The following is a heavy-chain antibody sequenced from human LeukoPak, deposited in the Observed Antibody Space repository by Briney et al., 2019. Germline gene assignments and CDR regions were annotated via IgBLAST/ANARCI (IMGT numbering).Heavy chain of an antibody. Sequence: PSETQSLTCTVSGGSISSSSHYWGWIRQPPGKGLEWIGVSTYYNPSLKNRVTISRDTSKNQFSLKLSSVTAADTAIYYCARAGYSYGIISYFDSWGQGTLVTVSA. J-gene: IGHJ4*02. V-gene: IGHV4-39*01. D-gene: IGHD5-18*01. CDR1: GGSISSSSHY. CDR3: ARAGYSYGIISYFDS. CDR2: VST.